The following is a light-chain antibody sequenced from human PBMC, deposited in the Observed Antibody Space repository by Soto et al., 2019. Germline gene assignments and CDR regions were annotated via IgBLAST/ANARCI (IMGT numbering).Light chain of an antibody. CDR1: RSVSSSY. CDR3: QQYNNWPLIP. J-gene: IGKJ5*01. Sequence: EIVLTQSPGTLSLSPGERATLSCRAIRSVSSSYLAWYQQKPGQAPRLLIYGASTRATGIPARFSGSGSGTEFTLTISSLQSEDFAVYYCQQYNNWPLIPFGQGTRLEIK. CDR2: GAS. V-gene: IGKV3-15*01.